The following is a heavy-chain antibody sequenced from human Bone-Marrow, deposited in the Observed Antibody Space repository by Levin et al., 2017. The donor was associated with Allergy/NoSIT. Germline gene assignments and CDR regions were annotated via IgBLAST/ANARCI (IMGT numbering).Heavy chain of an antibody. Sequence: GGSLRLSCAASGFTFSSYAMSWVRQAPGKGLEWVSAISGSGGTTYYADSVKGRFTISRDNSKKTQYLQMNSLRAEDPAVYYCAKGTGTGSPYYFDYWGQGTLVTVSS. D-gene: IGHD1-1*01. J-gene: IGHJ4*02. CDR3: AKGTGTGSPYYFDY. CDR1: GFTFSSYA. V-gene: IGHV3-23*01. CDR2: ISGSGGTT.